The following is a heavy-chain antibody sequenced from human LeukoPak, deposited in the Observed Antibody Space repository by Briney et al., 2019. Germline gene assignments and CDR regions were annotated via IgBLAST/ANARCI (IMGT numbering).Heavy chain of an antibody. CDR3: ARDGEDYNILTGYVGFSDY. D-gene: IGHD3-9*01. CDR1: GYSFTAYY. CDR2: INPNSGGT. J-gene: IGHJ4*02. V-gene: IGHV1-2*02. Sequence: ASVKVSCKASGYSFTAYYMHWVRQAPGQGLEWMGWINPNSGGTNYAQKFQGRVTMTRDTSISTAYMELSRLRSDDTAVYYCARDGEDYNILTGYVGFSDYWGQGTLVTVSS.